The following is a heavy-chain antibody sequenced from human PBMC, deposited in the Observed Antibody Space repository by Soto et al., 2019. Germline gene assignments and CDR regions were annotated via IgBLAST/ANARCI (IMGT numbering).Heavy chain of an antibody. D-gene: IGHD2-15*01. V-gene: IGHV1-69*12. CDR3: ALGYCSGGSCYRGFDP. J-gene: IGHJ5*02. Sequence: QVQLVQSGAEVKKPGSSVKVSCKASGGTFSSYAISWVRRAPGQGREWMGGIIPIFGTANYAQRFQGRVTITAEESTSTAYMELSSLGSEDTAVYYCALGYCSGGSCYRGFDPWGQGTLVTVSS. CDR2: IIPIFGTA. CDR1: GGTFSSYA.